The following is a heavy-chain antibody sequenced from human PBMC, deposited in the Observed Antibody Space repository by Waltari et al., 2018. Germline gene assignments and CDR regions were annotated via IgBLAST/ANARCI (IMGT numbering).Heavy chain of an antibody. J-gene: IGHJ4*02. D-gene: IGHD3-9*01. V-gene: IGHV4-34*01. CDR2: INHSGST. CDR1: GGSFSGFY. CDR3: ARGYDTIDY. Sequence: QVQLQQWGAGLLKPSETLSLTCAAYGGSFSGFYWSWIRQPPGKGLEWNGEINHSGSTNYNPSLKSRVTISVDTSKNQFSLKLSSVTAADTAVYYCARGYDTIDYWGQGTLVTVSS.